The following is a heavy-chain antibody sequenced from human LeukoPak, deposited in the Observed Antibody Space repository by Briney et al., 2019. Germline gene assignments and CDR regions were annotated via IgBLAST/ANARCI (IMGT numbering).Heavy chain of an antibody. D-gene: IGHD3-22*01. Sequence: GGSLRLSCAASGFTFSSYSMNWVRQAPGKGLEWVSSTSSTSSYIYYADSVKGRFTISRDSAKNSLYLQMNSLRAEDTAVYYCARAAHYYDSSGYYSWYFDLWGRGTLVTVSS. CDR2: TSSTSSYI. J-gene: IGHJ2*01. CDR3: ARAAHYYDSSGYYSWYFDL. V-gene: IGHV3-21*01. CDR1: GFTFSSYS.